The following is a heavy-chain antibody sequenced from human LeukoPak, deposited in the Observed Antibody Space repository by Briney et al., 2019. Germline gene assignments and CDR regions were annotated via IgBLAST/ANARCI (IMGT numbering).Heavy chain of an antibody. CDR3: ARGAYYDFWSGYYTLHFDY. CDR2: MNPNSGNT. CDR1: GYTFTSYD. Sequence: ASVNVSCKASGYTFTSYDINWVRQATGQGLEWMGWMNPNSGNTGYAQKFQGRVTMTRNTSISTAYMELSSLRSEDTAVYYCARGAYYDFWSGYYTLHFDYWGQGTLVTVSS. J-gene: IGHJ4*02. V-gene: IGHV1-8*01. D-gene: IGHD3-3*01.